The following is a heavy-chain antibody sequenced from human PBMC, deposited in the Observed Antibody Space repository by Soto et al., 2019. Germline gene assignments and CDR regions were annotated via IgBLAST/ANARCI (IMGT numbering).Heavy chain of an antibody. CDR1: GYSFTSYW. D-gene: IGHD6-19*01. J-gene: IGHJ4*02. CDR2: IYPGDSEI. V-gene: IGHV5-51*01. CDR3: VRSYNAGWYMFDY. Sequence: PGESLKISCXASGYSFTSYWIGWVRQMPGKGLEWMGIIYPGDSEIRYSPSFQGQVTLSADKSASTAYLQWNSLKASDSAVYYCVRSYNAGWYMFDYWGQGIPVTVSS.